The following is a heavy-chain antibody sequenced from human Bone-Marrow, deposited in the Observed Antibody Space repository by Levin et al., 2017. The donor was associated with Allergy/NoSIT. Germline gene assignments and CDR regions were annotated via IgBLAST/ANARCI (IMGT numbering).Heavy chain of an antibody. Sequence: GESLKISCAASGFTFSNAWMSWVRQAPGKGLEWVGRIKSKTDGGTTDYAAPVKGRFTISRDDSKNTLYLQMNSLKTEDTAVYYCTTEGEWFGELLFGYQDYWGQGTLVTVSS. D-gene: IGHD3-10*01. CDR2: IKSKTDGGTT. CDR3: TTEGEWFGELLFGYQDY. CDR1: GFTFSNAW. V-gene: IGHV3-15*01. J-gene: IGHJ4*02.